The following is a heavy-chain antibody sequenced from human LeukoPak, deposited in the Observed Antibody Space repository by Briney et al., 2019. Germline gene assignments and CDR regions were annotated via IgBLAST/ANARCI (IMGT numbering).Heavy chain of an antibody. V-gene: IGHV3-23*01. Sequence: PGGSLRLSCAASGFTFSDYAMSWVRQAPGKGLEWLSVISGGSSGSTYYADSVTGRFTVSRDNSKNTLYLQMNSLRAADTAVYYCARDKGTSYLSSFDYWGQGTLVTVSS. J-gene: IGHJ4*02. D-gene: IGHD6-6*01. CDR1: GFTFSDYA. CDR2: ISGGSSGST. CDR3: ARDKGTSYLSSFDY.